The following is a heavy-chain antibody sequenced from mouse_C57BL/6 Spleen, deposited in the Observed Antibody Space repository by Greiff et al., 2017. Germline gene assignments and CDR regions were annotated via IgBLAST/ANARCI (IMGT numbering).Heavy chain of an antibody. J-gene: IGHJ2*01. CDR1: GYAFSSSW. V-gene: IGHV1-82*01. Sequence: VQLQQSGPELVKPGASVKISCKASGYAFSSSWMNWVKQRPGKGLEWIGRIYPGDGDTNYNGKFKGKATLTADKSSSTAYMQLSSLTSEDSAVYFCARGEDDYDGYYFDYWGQGTTLTVSS. CDR3: ARGEDDYDGYYFDY. D-gene: IGHD2-4*01. CDR2: IYPGDGDT.